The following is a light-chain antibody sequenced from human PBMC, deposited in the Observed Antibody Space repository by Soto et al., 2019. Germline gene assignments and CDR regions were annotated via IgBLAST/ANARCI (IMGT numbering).Light chain of an antibody. CDR3: QQRPNWPLT. CDR1: QSISSH. Sequence: EIVLTQSPATLSLSPGERATLSCRASQSISSHLAWYQQKPGQAPRLLMYDASNRAPGIPARFSGSGSGTDFTLTISSLEPEEFAVYYCQQRPNWPLTFGGGTKVEIK. CDR2: DAS. V-gene: IGKV3-11*01. J-gene: IGKJ4*01.